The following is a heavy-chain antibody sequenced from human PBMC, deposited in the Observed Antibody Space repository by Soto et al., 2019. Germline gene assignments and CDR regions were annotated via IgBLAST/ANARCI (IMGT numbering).Heavy chain of an antibody. V-gene: IGHV2-5*02. J-gene: IGHJ6*02. CDR3: THKGGRGAGMDV. CDR1: GFSLSNSGVG. CDR2: IYWDDDE. Sequence: QITVKESGPTLVKPTQTLTLTCTFSGFSLSNSGVGVAWIRQPPGKALEWLALIYWDDDERYRPSLRSRLTITKDTSKNQVGLTRTNVDPVDTATYFCTHKGGRGAGMDVWGQGTTVTVSS. D-gene: IGHD2-15*01.